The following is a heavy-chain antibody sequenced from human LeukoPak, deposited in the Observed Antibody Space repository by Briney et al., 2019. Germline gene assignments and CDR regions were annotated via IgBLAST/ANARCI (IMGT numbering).Heavy chain of an antibody. CDR1: GGSISSSSYY. CDR3: AREVPDDAFDI. V-gene: IGHV4-39*07. Sequence: PSETLSLTCTVSGGSISSSSYYWGWIRQPPGKGLEWIGSIYYSGSTYYNPSLKSRVTISVDTSKNQFSLKLSSVTAADTAVYYCAREVPDDAFDIWGQGTMVTVSS. J-gene: IGHJ3*02. CDR2: IYYSGST. D-gene: IGHD1-14*01.